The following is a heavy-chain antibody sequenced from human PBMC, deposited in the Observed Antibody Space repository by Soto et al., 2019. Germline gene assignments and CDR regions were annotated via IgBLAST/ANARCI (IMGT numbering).Heavy chain of an antibody. D-gene: IGHD6-6*01. Sequence: QVQLVQSGAEVKKPGASVKVSCKASGYTFTGYYMHWERQAPGQGLEWMGWINPNSGGTNYAQKFQGRVNMTRDSFISTAYMELSRLRSDETAVYYCATARPVYYCYGMDVWGQGTTVTVSS. CDR2: INPNSGGT. CDR1: GYTFTGYY. J-gene: IGHJ6*02. V-gene: IGHV1-2*02. CDR3: ATARPVYYCYGMDV.